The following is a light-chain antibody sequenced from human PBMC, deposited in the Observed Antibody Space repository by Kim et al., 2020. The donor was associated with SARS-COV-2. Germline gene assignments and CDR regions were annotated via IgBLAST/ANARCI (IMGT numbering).Light chain of an antibody. CDR1: QSLLHSNGYNY. Sequence: DIVMTQSPLSLPVTSGEPASISCRSSQSLLHSNGYNYFDWYVQKPGQSPQVLIYLGSNRASGVPDRFSGSGSGTDFTLKISRVEAEDVGVYYCMQALQTPWTFGQGTKLEIK. V-gene: IGKV2-28*01. J-gene: IGKJ2*01. CDR3: MQALQTPWT. CDR2: LGS.